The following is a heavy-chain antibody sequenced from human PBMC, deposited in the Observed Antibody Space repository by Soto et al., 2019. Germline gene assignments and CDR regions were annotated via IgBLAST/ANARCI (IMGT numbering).Heavy chain of an antibody. CDR1: GYTYSSYG. CDR2: ISAFNHDT. D-gene: IGHD6-6*01. Sequence: SVNVSCKDCGYTYSSYGICWVRQAPGQGLEWMGWISAFNHDTNYVQKFQGRLTMATDTSTSTAFMELSSLRSEDTAVYYCAREGDSSSPPADYYYGMDVWGQGTTVTVSS. CDR3: AREGDSSSPPADYYYGMDV. V-gene: IGHV1-18*04. J-gene: IGHJ6*02.